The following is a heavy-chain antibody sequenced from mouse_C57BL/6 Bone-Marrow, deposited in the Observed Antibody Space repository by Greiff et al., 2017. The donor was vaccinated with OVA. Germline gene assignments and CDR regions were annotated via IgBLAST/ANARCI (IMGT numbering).Heavy chain of an antibody. Sequence: DVHLVESGPGLVKPSQSLSLTCSVTGYSITSGYYWNWIRQFPGNKLEWMGYISYDGSNNYNPSLKNRISITRDTSKNQFFLKLNSVTTEDTATYYCAAYYYGSLYYFDYWGQGTTLTVSS. CDR3: AAYYYGSLYYFDY. D-gene: IGHD1-1*01. J-gene: IGHJ2*01. CDR1: GYSITSGYY. CDR2: ISYDGSN. V-gene: IGHV3-6*01.